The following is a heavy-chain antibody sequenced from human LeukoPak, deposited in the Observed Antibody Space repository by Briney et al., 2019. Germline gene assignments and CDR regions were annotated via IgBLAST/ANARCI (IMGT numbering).Heavy chain of an antibody. J-gene: IGHJ4*02. V-gene: IGHV3-30*03. CDR1: GFTFSSYG. CDR2: ISAGGNNE. CDR3: ARNDPDSSED. Sequence: GGSLRLSCAASGFTFSSYGMHWVRQAPGKGLEWVAVISAGGNNEHYADSAKGRFTLSRDNAKSTAYLQMNSLRSEDTAVYYCARNDPDSSEDWGQGTLVTVSS. D-gene: IGHD3-22*01.